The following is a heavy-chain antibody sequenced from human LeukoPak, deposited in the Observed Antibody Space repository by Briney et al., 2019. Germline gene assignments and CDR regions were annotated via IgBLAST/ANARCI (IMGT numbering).Heavy chain of an antibody. CDR1: GFTFDDYT. CDR3: AEDAQWLASNYFDY. V-gene: IGHV3-43*01. D-gene: IGHD6-19*01. Sequence: AGGSLRLSCAASGFTFDDYTMHWVRQAPGKGLEWVSLISWDGGSTYYADSVKGRFTISRDNSKNSLYLQMNSLRTEDTASYYCAEDAQWLASNYFDYWGQGTLVTVSS. CDR2: ISWDGGST. J-gene: IGHJ4*02.